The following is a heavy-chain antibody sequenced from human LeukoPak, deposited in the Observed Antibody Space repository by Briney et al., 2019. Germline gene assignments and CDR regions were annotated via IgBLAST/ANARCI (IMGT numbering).Heavy chain of an antibody. CDR2: INPNSGGT. CDR3: ARGRSYDFWSGYYPYFDT. Sequence: ASVKVSCKASGYTFTGYYMHWVRQAPGQGLEWMGWINPNSGGTNYAQKFQGRVTMTRDTSISTAYMELSRLRSDDTAVYYCARGRSYDFWSGYYPYFDTGAREPWSPSPQ. J-gene: IGHJ4*02. D-gene: IGHD3-3*01. CDR1: GYTFTGYY. V-gene: IGHV1-2*02.